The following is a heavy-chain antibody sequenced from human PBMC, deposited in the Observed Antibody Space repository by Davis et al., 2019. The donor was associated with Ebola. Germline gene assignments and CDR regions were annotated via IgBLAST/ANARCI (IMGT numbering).Heavy chain of an antibody. CDR2: INPSGDDT. D-gene: IGHD3-22*01. V-gene: IGHV1-46*01. Sequence: ASVKVSCKASGYTFVSHYMHWVRQTPGQGLEWMGRINPSGDDTIYAQKFQGRVTMFSDTSTSTAYMELSSLRSEDTAVYYCARASHYDRDYWGQGTLVTVSS. J-gene: IGHJ4*02. CDR1: GYTFVSHY. CDR3: ARASHYDRDY.